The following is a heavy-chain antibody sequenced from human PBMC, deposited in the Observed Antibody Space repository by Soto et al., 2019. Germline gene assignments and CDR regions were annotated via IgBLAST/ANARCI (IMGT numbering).Heavy chain of an antibody. CDR1: GFTVSSNY. D-gene: IGHD6-13*01. V-gene: IGHV3-53*02. CDR2: IYSGGST. Sequence: EVQLVETGGGLIQPGGSLRLSCAASGFTVSSNYMNWVRQAPGKGLEWVSVIYSGGSTYYADSVKGRFTISRDNSKNTLYLQMNSLRAEDTAVYYCARVIAAAGFYYYYGMDVWGQGTTVTVSS. J-gene: IGHJ6*02. CDR3: ARVIAAAGFYYYYGMDV.